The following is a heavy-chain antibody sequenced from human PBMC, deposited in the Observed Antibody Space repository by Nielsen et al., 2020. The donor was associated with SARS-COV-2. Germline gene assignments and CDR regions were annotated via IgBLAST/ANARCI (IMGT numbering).Heavy chain of an antibody. CDR3: ATDSIDDRLHAFDI. D-gene: IGHD3-9*01. Sequence: ASVKVSCKASGYTFTSYGISWVRQAPGQGLEWMGWISAYNGNTNYAQKLQGRVTMTTDTSTSTAYMELRSLRSEDTAAYYCATDSIDDRLHAFDIWGQGTMVTVSS. J-gene: IGHJ3*02. CDR2: ISAYNGNT. V-gene: IGHV1-18*01. CDR1: GYTFTSYG.